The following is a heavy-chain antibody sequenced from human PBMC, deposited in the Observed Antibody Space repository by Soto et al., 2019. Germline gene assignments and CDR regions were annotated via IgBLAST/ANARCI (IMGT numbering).Heavy chain of an antibody. V-gene: IGHV3-21*01. CDR3: ARDRYCSGGSCYSPLYISHAGGYYGMDV. J-gene: IGHJ6*02. CDR2: ISSSSSYI. CDR1: GFTFSSYS. Sequence: EVQLVESGGGLVKPGGSLRLSCAASGFTFSSYSMNWVRQAPGKGLEWVSSISSSSSYIYYADSVKGRFIISRDNAKNSLYLQMNSLRAEDTAVYYCARDRYCSGGSCYSPLYISHAGGYYGMDVWGQGTTVTVSS. D-gene: IGHD2-15*01.